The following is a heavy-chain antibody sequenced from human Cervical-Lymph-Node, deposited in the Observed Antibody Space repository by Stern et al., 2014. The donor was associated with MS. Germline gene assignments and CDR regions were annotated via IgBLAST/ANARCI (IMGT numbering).Heavy chain of an antibody. Sequence: MQLVESGAEVKKPGSSVKVSCKASGGTLSNNAISWVRQAPGQGLEWMGGIIPIFGIANYAHKFEGRVTITADMSTTTAYMELSSLRSDDTAVYYCARVNSSAWYYSYYGMDVWGQGTTVTVSS. CDR1: GGTLSNNA. V-gene: IGHV1-69*17. D-gene: IGHD6-19*01. CDR2: IIPIFGIA. CDR3: ARVNSSAWYYSYYGMDV. J-gene: IGHJ6*02.